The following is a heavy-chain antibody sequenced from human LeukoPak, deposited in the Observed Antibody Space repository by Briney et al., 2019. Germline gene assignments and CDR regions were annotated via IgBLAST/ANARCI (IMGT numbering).Heavy chain of an antibody. CDR2: IYYSGST. J-gene: IGHJ6*02. Sequence: PSETLSLTCTVSGGSISSYYWSWIRQPPGKGLEWIGYIYYSGSTNYNPSLKSQVTISVDTSKNQFSLKLSSVTAADTAVYYCARLSTYGSGSMNYYYGMDVWGQGTTVTVSS. CDR1: GGSISSYY. V-gene: IGHV4-59*08. D-gene: IGHD3-10*01. CDR3: ARLSTYGSGSMNYYYGMDV.